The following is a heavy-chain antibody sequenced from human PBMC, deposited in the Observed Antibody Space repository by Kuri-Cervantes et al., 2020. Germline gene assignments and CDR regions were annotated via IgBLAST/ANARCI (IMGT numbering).Heavy chain of an antibody. CDR3: ARSAVVITNDAFDF. Sequence: ESLKISCAVLGYSISSGYYWGWIRQPPGKGLEWIGSIYHSGSTHYNPSFKGRVTISVDTSKNQFSLKLSSVTAADTAVYYCARSAVVITNDAFDFWGRGTMVTVSS. CDR2: IYHSGST. V-gene: IGHV4-38-2*01. J-gene: IGHJ3*01. D-gene: IGHD3-22*01. CDR1: GYSISSGYY.